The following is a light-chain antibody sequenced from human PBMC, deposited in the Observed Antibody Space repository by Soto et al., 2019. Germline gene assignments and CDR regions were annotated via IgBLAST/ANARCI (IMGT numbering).Light chain of an antibody. Sequence: EIMMTQSPATLSVSPVDRATLSCRASQSVSNNLAWYQQRPGQAPRLLLYGATTRATGIPARFSGSGFGTQFTLTISSLQSEDFAIYYCQQYNDWPPITFGQGTRLEIK. CDR3: QQYNDWPPIT. V-gene: IGKV3-15*01. J-gene: IGKJ5*01. CDR2: GAT. CDR1: QSVSNN.